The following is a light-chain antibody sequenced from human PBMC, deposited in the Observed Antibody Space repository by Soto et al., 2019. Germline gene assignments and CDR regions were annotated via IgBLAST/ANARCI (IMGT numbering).Light chain of an antibody. V-gene: IGKV1D-12*01. CDR2: EAS. Sequence: DIQMTQSPSSVSASVGDRATITCRTSQGITNRLAWYQQKPGKAPKLLTYEASSLQSGVPSRISGSGSGTDFTLTISSLQPEDFATYYCQQANSFPITFGQGTRLEIK. J-gene: IGKJ5*01. CDR3: QQANSFPIT. CDR1: QGITNR.